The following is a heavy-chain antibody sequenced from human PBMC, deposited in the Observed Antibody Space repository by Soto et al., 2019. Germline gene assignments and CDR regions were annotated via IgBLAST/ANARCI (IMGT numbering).Heavy chain of an antibody. J-gene: IGHJ4*02. Sequence: PGGSLRLSCEASGFMFNHYAMAWVRQTPGKGLEWVSVISYSGGSTYYAASVEGRFTISRDNSKNTLYLQMNSLRAEDTAVYYCAKPSGSYDFDYWGQGTLVTVSS. CDR2: ISYSGGST. CDR3: AKPSGSYDFDY. CDR1: GFMFNHYA. D-gene: IGHD1-26*01. V-gene: IGHV3-23*01.